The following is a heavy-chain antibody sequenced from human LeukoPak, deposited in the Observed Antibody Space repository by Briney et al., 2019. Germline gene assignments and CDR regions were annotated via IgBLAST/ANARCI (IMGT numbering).Heavy chain of an antibody. Sequence: SETLSLTCTVSGGSISSYYWSWIRQPPGKGLEWIGYIYYSGSTNYNPSLKSRVTISVDTSKSQFSLKLSSVTAADTAVYYCARQGRVATMSFFDYWGQGTLVTVSS. CDR2: IYYSGST. CDR3: ARQGRVATMSFFDY. D-gene: IGHD5-12*01. CDR1: GGSISSYY. V-gene: IGHV4-59*08. J-gene: IGHJ4*02.